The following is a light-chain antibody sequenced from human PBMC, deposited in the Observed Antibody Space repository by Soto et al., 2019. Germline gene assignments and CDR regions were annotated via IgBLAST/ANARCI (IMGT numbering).Light chain of an antibody. CDR2: NNN. J-gene: IGLJ2*01. CDR3: AVWDVSLNGVV. Sequence: QSVMNQPPSASGTPGQRVTISCSGSSSNIGSNAVNWYQQLPGTAPKLLIYNNNKRPSGVPDRFSGSKSGTSASLAISGLQSEDEADYYCAVWDVSLNGVVFGGGTKLTVL. CDR1: SSNIGSNA. V-gene: IGLV1-44*01.